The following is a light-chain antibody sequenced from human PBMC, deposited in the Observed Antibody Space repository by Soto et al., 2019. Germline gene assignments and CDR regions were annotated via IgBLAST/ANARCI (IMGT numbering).Light chain of an antibody. J-gene: IGKJ2*01. Sequence: DIQMTQSPSSLSASVGDRVTITCRASQSISNYLNWYQQKPGKAPNLLIYDASSLQSGVPSRFSGSGSGTDFTLTIGSLQPEDFATYYCQQSYSTPPGTFGQGTKVDIK. CDR2: DAS. CDR3: QQSYSTPPGT. V-gene: IGKV1-39*01. CDR1: QSISNY.